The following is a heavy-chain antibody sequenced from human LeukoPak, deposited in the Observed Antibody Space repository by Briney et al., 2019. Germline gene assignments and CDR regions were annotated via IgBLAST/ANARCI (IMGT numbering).Heavy chain of an antibody. CDR1: GGSFSGYY. CDR2: INNSGST. D-gene: IGHD5-12*01. J-gene: IGHJ4*02. V-gene: IGHV4-34*01. Sequence: KTSETLSLTCTVYGGSFSGYYWSWIRQPQGPGLEPIGDINNSGSTSYNPSLKSRVTISVDTSKTQFSLKLSSVTAADTAVYYCARAPQGYGNIVATGDYWGQGTLVTVSS. CDR3: ARAPQGYGNIVATGDY.